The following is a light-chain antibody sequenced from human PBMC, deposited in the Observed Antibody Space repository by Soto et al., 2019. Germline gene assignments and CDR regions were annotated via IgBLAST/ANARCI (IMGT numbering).Light chain of an antibody. CDR1: QSVSSSY. J-gene: IGKJ1*01. CDR3: QQYRAYRA. CDR2: GAS. Sequence: ECVWTQSPGTLSLSPGERATLSCRASQSVSSSYLAWYQQKPGQAPRLLIYGASSRATGIPDRFSGSGSGTDFTLTISSLQPDDFATYYCQQYRAYRAFGQGTNVDIK. V-gene: IGKV3-20*01.